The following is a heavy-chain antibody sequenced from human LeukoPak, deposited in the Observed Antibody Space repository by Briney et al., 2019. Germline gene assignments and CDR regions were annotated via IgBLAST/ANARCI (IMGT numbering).Heavy chain of an antibody. V-gene: IGHV3-53*01. D-gene: IGHD1-14*01. Sequence: GGSLRLSCAASGFTVSNNYMSWVRQAPGEGLDWVSAIYSGDTTYYADSVKGRFTISRDNSKNTLYLQMNSLRPEDTALYYCARHRIPEDDGFSAPLSSVFPAPLSNWGQGTLVTVS. CDR3: ARHRIPEDDGFSAPLSSVFPAPLSN. CDR1: GFTVSNNY. J-gene: IGHJ4*02. CDR2: IYSGDTT.